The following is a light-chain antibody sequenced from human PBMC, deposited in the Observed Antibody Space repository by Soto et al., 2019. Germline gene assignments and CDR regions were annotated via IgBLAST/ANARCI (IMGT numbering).Light chain of an antibody. V-gene: IGKV3-20*01. Sequence: DILVTQSPRTLPFSPGERATLSCRASQSVSSSYLAWYQQKPGQAPRLLIYGASSRATGIPDRFSGSGSGTDFTLTISRLEPEDFAVYYCQQYGSSPVTFGQGTKVDIK. J-gene: IGKJ1*01. CDR2: GAS. CDR3: QQYGSSPVT. CDR1: QSVSSSY.